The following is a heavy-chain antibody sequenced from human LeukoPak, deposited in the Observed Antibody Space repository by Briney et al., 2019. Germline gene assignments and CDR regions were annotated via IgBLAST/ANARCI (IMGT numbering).Heavy chain of an antibody. Sequence: SETLSLTCTVSDEVITSNNWWSWVRQSPGKGLEWIGEIFHSGTTRYKASLESRVTMLLDKSRNHFTLMVTAVTAADTAFYYCARKGPEHLPTYFDHWGRGILVTVSS. CDR1: DEVITSNNW. D-gene: IGHD2-21*01. V-gene: IGHV4-4*02. J-gene: IGHJ4*02. CDR2: IFHSGTT. CDR3: ARKGPEHLPTYFDH.